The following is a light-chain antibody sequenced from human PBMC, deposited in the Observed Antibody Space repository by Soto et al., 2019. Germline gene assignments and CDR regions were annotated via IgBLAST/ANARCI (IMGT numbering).Light chain of an antibody. J-gene: IGKJ4*01. CDR1: QSVSSN. Sequence: EIVLTQSPSTLSVSPRERATLSCRASQSVSSNLAWYQQKPGQAPRLLIYGASTRAAGVPVRFSGSGSGTEFTLTINRLEPEDFAVYYCQQYNRWPLTFGGGSKVDIK. CDR3: QQYNRWPLT. CDR2: GAS. V-gene: IGKV3-15*01.